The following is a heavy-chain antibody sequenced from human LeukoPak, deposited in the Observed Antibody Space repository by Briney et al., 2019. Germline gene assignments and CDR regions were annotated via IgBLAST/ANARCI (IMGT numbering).Heavy chain of an antibody. V-gene: IGHV4-39*01. CDR1: GGSISSSNYF. J-gene: IGHJ6*02. CDR3: ARQLYSSATV. D-gene: IGHD6-25*01. CDR2: IYYSGST. Sequence: PSETLSLTCTVSGGSISSSNYFWGWLRQPPGKGLEWIGNIYYSGSTYYNPSLKSRLTISVDTSKNQFSLQLSSVTVADTAVYYCARQLYSSATVWGQGTTVTVSS.